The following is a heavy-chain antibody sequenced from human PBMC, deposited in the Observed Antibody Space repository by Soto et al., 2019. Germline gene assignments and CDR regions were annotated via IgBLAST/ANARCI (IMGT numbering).Heavy chain of an antibody. D-gene: IGHD3-10*01. Sequence: GGSLRLSCAASGFTFSGSAMHWVRQASGKGLEWVGRIRSKANSYATAYAASVKGRFTISRDDSKNTAYLQMNSLKTEDTAVYYCTSLNRGGAFDIWGQGTMVTVSS. V-gene: IGHV3-73*01. J-gene: IGHJ3*02. CDR3: TSLNRGGAFDI. CDR2: IRSKANSYAT. CDR1: GFTFSGSA.